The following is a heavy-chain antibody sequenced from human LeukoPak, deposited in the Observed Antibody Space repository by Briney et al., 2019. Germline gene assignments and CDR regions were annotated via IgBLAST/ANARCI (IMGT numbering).Heavy chain of an antibody. Sequence: MPSQTLSFTCVVSGDTISSGAYSWSWIRQPPGKGLELIAYIFHTGSAFYNPSLKSRLTISADNSKNQFSLRLSSVTAADTAVYYCARELWFANAPGSWLDPWGQGTLVTVSS. CDR2: IFHTGSA. V-gene: IGHV4-30-2*01. CDR3: ARELWFANAPGSWLDP. CDR1: GDTISSGAYS. J-gene: IGHJ5*02. D-gene: IGHD3-10*01.